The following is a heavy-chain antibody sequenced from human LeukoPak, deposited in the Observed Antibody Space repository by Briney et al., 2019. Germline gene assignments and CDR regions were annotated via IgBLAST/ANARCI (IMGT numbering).Heavy chain of an antibody. Sequence: SATLSLTCAVSGYSITSSSWWGWIRQPPGKGLEWIGYIYHSGTTYYNPSLQSRVTMSVDTSKNQFSLKLSSVTAVDTAVYYCARKENVYYYFDYWGQGTLVIVSS. J-gene: IGHJ4*02. D-gene: IGHD3-10*01. V-gene: IGHV4-28*01. CDR3: ARKENVYYYFDY. CDR1: GYSITSSSW. CDR2: IYHSGTT.